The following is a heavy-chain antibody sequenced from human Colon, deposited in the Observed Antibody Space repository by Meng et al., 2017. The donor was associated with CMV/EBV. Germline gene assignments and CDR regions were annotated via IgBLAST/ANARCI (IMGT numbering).Heavy chain of an antibody. J-gene: IGHJ6*02. CDR3: ARAKSDYDFWSGYYPGMDV. D-gene: IGHD3-3*01. CDR2: IYYSGST. V-gene: IGHV4-61*01. Sequence: SETLSLTCTVSGGSVSSGSYYWSWIRQPPGKGLEWIGYIYYSGSTNYNPSLKSRVTISVDTSKNQFSLKLSSVTAADTAVYYCARAKSDYDFWSGYYPGMDVWGQGTTVTVSS. CDR1: GGSVSSGSYY.